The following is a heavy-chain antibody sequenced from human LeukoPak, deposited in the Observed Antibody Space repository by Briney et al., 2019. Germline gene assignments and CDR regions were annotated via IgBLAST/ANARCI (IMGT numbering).Heavy chain of an antibody. Sequence: ASVKVSCKASGYTFTSYGISWVRQAPGQGLEWMGWISAYNGNTNYAQKLQGRVTMTTDTSTSTAYMELRSLRSDDTAVYYCARSSIAAAGPTGGYFDYWGQGTLVTVSS. CDR2: ISAYNGNT. V-gene: IGHV1-18*01. CDR3: ARSSIAAAGPTGGYFDY. D-gene: IGHD6-13*01. CDR1: GYTFTSYG. J-gene: IGHJ4*02.